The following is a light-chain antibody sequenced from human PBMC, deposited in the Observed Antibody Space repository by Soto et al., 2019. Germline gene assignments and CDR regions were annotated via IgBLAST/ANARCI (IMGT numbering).Light chain of an antibody. CDR3: QQYGSSPLA. CDR1: QSVTSNY. J-gene: IGKJ4*01. V-gene: IGKV3-20*01. CDR2: DVS. Sequence: EIVFTQSPGTLSLSPGERATLSCRARQSVTSNYLAWYQQKPGQAPRLLIYDVSSRATGIPDRFSGSGSGTDFTLTISXLEPEDFAMYYCQQYGSSPLAFGGGTKV.